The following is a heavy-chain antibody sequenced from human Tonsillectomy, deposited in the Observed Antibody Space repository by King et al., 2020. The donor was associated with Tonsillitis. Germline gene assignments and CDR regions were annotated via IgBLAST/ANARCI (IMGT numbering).Heavy chain of an antibody. V-gene: IGHV4-39*01. D-gene: IGHD2-21*02. CDR1: GGSISSSSYY. CDR2: IYYSGST. CDR3: ASHVEGSDRYRPNNGCDP. J-gene: IGHJ5*02. Sequence: QLQESGPGLVKPSETLSLTCTVSGGSISSSSYYWGWIRQPPGKGLEWSGSIYYSGSTYYNPSLESRVTISVDTSKNHFSLKQSSVTAADTSVYYCASHVEGSDRYRPNNGCDPWVQGTLVTVSS.